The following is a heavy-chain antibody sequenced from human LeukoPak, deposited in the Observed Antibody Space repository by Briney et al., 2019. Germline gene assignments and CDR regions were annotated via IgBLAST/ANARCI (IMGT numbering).Heavy chain of an antibody. Sequence: SETLSLTCTVSGGSISSYYWSWIRQPAGKGLEWIGRIYTSGSTNYNPSLKSRVTMSADTSKNQFSLKLGSVTAADTAVYYCARSKTYYYESSGSYSVFDYYMDVWGKGTTVTVSS. CDR2: IYTSGST. J-gene: IGHJ6*03. CDR1: GGSISSYY. CDR3: ARSKTYYYESSGSYSVFDYYMDV. D-gene: IGHD3-22*01. V-gene: IGHV4-4*07.